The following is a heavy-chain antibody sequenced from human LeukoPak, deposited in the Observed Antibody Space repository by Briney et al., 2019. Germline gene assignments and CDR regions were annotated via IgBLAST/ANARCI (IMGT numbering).Heavy chain of an antibody. CDR1: GYSFTSYW. CDR2: IYPGDSDT. CDR3: ARASIAARPGPGNFDY. J-gene: IGHJ4*02. V-gene: IGHV5-51*01. Sequence: GASLQISCKGSGYSFTSYWIGWVRQMPGKGLEWMGIIYPGDSDTRYSPSFQGQVTISADKSISTAYLQWSSLKASDTAMYYCARASIAARPGPGNFDYWGQGTLVTVSS. D-gene: IGHD6-6*01.